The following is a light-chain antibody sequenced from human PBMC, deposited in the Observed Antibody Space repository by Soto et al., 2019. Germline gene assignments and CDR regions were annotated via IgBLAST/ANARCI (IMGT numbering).Light chain of an antibody. V-gene: IGLV1-40*01. CDR1: SSNIGAGYD. J-gene: IGLJ2*01. Sequence: QSVLTQPPSVSGAPGQRVTISCTGSSSNIGAGYDVHWYQQLPGTAPKLLIYGSSNRPSEVPDRFSGSKSGTSASLAITGLQAQDEADYYCCSYAGSHTFFGGGTKVTVL. CDR2: GSS. CDR3: CSYAGSHTF.